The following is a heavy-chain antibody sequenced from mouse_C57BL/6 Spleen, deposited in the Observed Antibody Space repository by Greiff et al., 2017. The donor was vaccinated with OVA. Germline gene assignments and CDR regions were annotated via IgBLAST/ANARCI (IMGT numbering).Heavy chain of an antibody. Sequence: EVQLQESGPGLVKPSQSLSLTCSVTGYSITSGYYWNWIRQFPGNKLEWMGYIRYDGSNNYNPSLKNRISITRDTSKNQFFLKLNSVTTEDTATYDCARDLGYGLDYWGQGTTLTVAS. CDR1: GYSITSGYY. D-gene: IGHD1-1*01. J-gene: IGHJ2*01. CDR3: ARDLGYGLDY. CDR2: IRYDGSN. V-gene: IGHV3-6*01.